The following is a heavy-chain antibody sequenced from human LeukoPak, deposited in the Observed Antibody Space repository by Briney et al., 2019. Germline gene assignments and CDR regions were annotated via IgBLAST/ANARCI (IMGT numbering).Heavy chain of an antibody. CDR1: GYTFTDYY. J-gene: IGHJ3*02. CDR3: ATSITMVRGVKYSDAFDI. CDR2: VDPEDGET. V-gene: IGHV1-69-2*01. Sequence: ASVKVSCKASGYTFTDYYMHWVQQAPGKGLEWMGRVDPEDGETIYAEKFQGRVTITADTSTDTAYMELSSLRSEDTAVYYCATSITMVRGVKYSDAFDIWGQGTMVTVSS. D-gene: IGHD3-10*01.